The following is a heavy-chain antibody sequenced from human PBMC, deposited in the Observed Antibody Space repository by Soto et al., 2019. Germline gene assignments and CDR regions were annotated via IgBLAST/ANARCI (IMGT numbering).Heavy chain of an antibody. D-gene: IGHD4-17*01. CDR3: ARLKSDYGDYGNYYYYGMDV. CDR2: IYPGDSDT. J-gene: IGHJ6*02. V-gene: IGHV5-51*01. CDR1: GYSFTSYW. Sequence: GESLKISCKGSGYSFTSYWIGWVRQMPGKGLEWMGIIYPGDSDTRYSPSFQGQVTISADKSISTAYLQWSSLKASDTAMYYCARLKSDYGDYGNYYYYGMDVWGQGTKVTVSS.